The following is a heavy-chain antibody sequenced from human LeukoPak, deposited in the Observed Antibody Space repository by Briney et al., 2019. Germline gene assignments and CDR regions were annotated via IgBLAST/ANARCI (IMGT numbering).Heavy chain of an antibody. D-gene: IGHD5-18*01. V-gene: IGHV3-33*01. CDR2: IWYDGSNK. J-gene: IGHJ4*02. Sequence: PGRSLRLSCAASGFTFSSYGMHWVRQAPGKGLEWVAVIWYDGSNKYYADSVKGRFTISRDNSKNTLYLQMNSLRAEDTAVYYCARDHTPAAMVLDYWGQGTLVTVSS. CDR1: GFTFSSYG. CDR3: ARDHTPAAMVLDY.